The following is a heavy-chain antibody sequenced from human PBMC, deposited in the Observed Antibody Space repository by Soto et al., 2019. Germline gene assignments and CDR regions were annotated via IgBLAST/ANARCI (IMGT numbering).Heavy chain of an antibody. D-gene: IGHD3-16*01. CDR2: IYYSGST. CDR1: GGSISSYY. V-gene: IGHV4-59*08. Sequence: QVPLQESGPGLVKPSETLSLTCTVSGGSISSYYWSWIRQPPGKGLEWIGYIYYSGSTNYNPSLKSRAXVXVXXSKNQFSLKLSSVTAADTAVYYCARPWALGPPPDYWGQGTLVTVSS. J-gene: IGHJ4*02. CDR3: ARPWALGPPPDY.